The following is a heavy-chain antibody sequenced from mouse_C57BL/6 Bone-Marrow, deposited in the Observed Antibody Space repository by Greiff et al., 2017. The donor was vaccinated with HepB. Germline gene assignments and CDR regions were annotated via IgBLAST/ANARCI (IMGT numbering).Heavy chain of an antibody. CDR2: IYPGSGST. J-gene: IGHJ1*03. Sequence: QVQLQQPGAELVKPGASVKMSCKASGYTSTSYWITWVKQRPGQGLEWIGDIYPGSGSTNYNEKFKSKATLTVDTSSSKAYMQLNSLTSEDSAVYYCAKKDYSSSSWYFDVWGTGTTVTVSS. CDR1: GYTSTSYW. CDR3: AKKDYSSSSWYFDV. D-gene: IGHD1-1*01. V-gene: IGHV1-55*01.